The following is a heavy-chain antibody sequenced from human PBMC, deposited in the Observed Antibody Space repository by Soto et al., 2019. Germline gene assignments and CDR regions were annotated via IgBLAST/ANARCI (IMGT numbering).Heavy chain of an antibody. CDR2: IYFLGNT. CDR1: GDSISRIGYY. D-gene: IGHD3-22*01. Sequence: SETLSLTCSVSGDSISRIGYYWTWIRQHPEKGLEWIGNIYFLGNTYYSPSLESRLTISVYTSKNQFSLKLTSVTAADTAVYYCAREGGSYDSGGYLIRGAFDIWGQGTMITVSS. V-gene: IGHV4-31*03. CDR3: AREGGSYDSGGYLIRGAFDI. J-gene: IGHJ3*02.